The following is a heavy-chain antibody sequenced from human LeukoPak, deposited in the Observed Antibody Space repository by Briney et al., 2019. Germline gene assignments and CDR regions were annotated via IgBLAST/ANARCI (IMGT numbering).Heavy chain of an antibody. CDR3: ARDPINIATAANGFDY. CDR2: ISSSGSII. J-gene: IGHJ4*02. D-gene: IGHD6-13*01. V-gene: IGHV3-48*03. Sequence: PGGSLRLSCAASGFTFSSYEMNWVRQAPGKGLEWVSYISSSGSIIYYADSVKGRFTISRDNAKNSLYLQMNSLRAEDTAVYYCARDPINIATAANGFDYWGQGTLVTVSS. CDR1: GFTFSSYE.